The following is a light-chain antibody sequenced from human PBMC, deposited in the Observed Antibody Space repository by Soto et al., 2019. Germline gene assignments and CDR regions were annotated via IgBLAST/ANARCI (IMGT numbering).Light chain of an antibody. CDR3: AAWDDSLNAYV. J-gene: IGLJ1*01. CDR1: TSDIGRTT. Sequence: QSVLTQPPSASGTPGQRVTISCTGSTSDIGRTTVSWYQQLPGTAPKLLIYSNNQRPSGVPDRFSGSKSGTSASLAISGLQSEDEADYYCAAWDDSLNAYVFGTGTKITVL. CDR2: SNN. V-gene: IGLV1-44*01.